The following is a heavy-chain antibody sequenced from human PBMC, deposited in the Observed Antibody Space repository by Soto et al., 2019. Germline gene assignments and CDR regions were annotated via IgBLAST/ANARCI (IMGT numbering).Heavy chain of an antibody. D-gene: IGHD6-13*01. CDR3: AGGIAAEPLYYYYGMDV. V-gene: IGHV4-34*01. CDR2: INHSGST. Sequence: QVQLQQWGAGLLKPSETLSLTCAVYGGSFSGYYWSWIRQPPGKGLEWIGEINHSGSTNYNPSLKSRVTISVDTSKNQFSLKRSSVTAADTAVYYCAGGIAAEPLYYYYGMDVWGQGTTVTVSS. J-gene: IGHJ6*02. CDR1: GGSFSGYY.